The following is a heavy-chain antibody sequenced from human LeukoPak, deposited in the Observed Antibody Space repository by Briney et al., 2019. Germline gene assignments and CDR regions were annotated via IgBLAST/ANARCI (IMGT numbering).Heavy chain of an antibody. CDR1: GYTFTGYY. V-gene: IGHV1-2*02. CDR3: ARVYGSGSYYTGLYFDY. J-gene: IGHJ4*02. Sequence: ASVKVSCKASGYTFTGYYMHWVRHAPGQGLEWMGWVNPNSGGTNYAQKFQGRVAMTRDTSISTAYMELSRLRSDDTAVYYCARVYGSGSYYTGLYFDYWGQGTLVTVSS. D-gene: IGHD3-10*01. CDR2: VNPNSGGT.